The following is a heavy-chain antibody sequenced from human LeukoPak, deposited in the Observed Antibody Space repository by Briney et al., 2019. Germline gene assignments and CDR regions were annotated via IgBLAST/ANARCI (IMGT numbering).Heavy chain of an antibody. CDR3: ARGLASRYCSSTSCNGMDV. Sequence: EASVKVSCKASGYTFTSYGISWVRQAPGQGLEWMGWISAYNGNTNYAQKLQGRVTMTTDTSTSTAYMELRSLRSDDTAVYYCARGLASRYCSSTSCNGMDVWGQGTTVTVSS. V-gene: IGHV1-18*01. J-gene: IGHJ6*02. CDR2: ISAYNGNT. D-gene: IGHD2-2*01. CDR1: GYTFTSYG.